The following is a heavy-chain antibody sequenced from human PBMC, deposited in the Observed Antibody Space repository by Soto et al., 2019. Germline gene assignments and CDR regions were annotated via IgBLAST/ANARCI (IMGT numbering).Heavy chain of an antibody. J-gene: IGHJ3*02. V-gene: IGHV1-69*06. D-gene: IGHD3-22*01. CDR1: GGTFSSYA. Sequence: GSSVKVSCKASGGTFSSYAISWVRQAPGQGLEWMGGIIPIFGTANYAQKFQGRVTITADKSTSTAYMELSSLRSEDTAVYYCAGERGYDTSGPDAFDIWGQGTMVTVSS. CDR2: IIPIFGTA. CDR3: AGERGYDTSGPDAFDI.